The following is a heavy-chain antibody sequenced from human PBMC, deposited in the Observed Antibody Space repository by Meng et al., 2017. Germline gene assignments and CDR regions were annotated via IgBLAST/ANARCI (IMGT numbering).Heavy chain of an antibody. D-gene: IGHD2-2*01. Sequence: GSLRLSCAASGFTFSSYSMNWVRQAPGKGLEWVSSISSSSSYIYYADSVKGRFTISRDNAKNSLYLQMNSLRAEDTAVYYCARDLCSSTSCYYYYYGMDVWGQGTTVTVSS. CDR1: GFTFSSYS. CDR3: ARDLCSSTSCYYYYYGMDV. CDR2: ISSSSSYI. V-gene: IGHV3-21*01. J-gene: IGHJ6*02.